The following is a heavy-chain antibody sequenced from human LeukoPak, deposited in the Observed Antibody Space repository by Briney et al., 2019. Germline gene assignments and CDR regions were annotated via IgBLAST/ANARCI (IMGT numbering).Heavy chain of an antibody. CDR3: ARVGSSSGVYFDY. V-gene: IGHV4-34*01. J-gene: IGHJ4*02. CDR2: INHSGST. D-gene: IGHD6-6*01. CDR1: GGSFSGYY. Sequence: SETLSLTCAVCGGSFSGYYWSWIRQPPGKGLEWIGEINHSGSTNYNPSLKSRVTISVDRSKNQFSLKLSPVTAADTAVYYCARVGSSSGVYFDYWGQGTLVTVSS.